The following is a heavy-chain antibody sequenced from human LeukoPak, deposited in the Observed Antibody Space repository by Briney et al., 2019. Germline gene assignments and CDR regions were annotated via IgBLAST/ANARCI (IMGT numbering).Heavy chain of an antibody. V-gene: IGHV3-74*01. D-gene: IGHD4-11*01. Sequence: PGGSLRLSCAASGFTFSSYWMNWVRQAPGKGLVWVSRIASDGSSTTYADSVKGRFTISRDNAKNSLYLQMNSLRAEDTALYYCAKAAGYSTQYYFDYWGQGTLVTVSS. J-gene: IGHJ4*02. CDR2: IASDGSST. CDR3: AKAAGYSTQYYFDY. CDR1: GFTFSSYW.